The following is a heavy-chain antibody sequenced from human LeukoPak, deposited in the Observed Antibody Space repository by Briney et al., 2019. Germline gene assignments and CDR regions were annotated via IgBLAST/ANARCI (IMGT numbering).Heavy chain of an antibody. D-gene: IGHD3-22*01. J-gene: IGHJ5*02. CDR1: GHTFTGYY. V-gene: IGHV1-2*02. CDR3: ARDSGNDSSGLVGWFDP. CDR2: INPNSGGT. Sequence: ASVKVSCKASGHTFTGYYMHWVRQAPGQGLEWMGWINPNSGGTNYAQKFQGRVTMTRDTSISTAYMELSRLRSDDTAVYYCARDSGNDSSGLVGWFDPWGQGTLVTVSS.